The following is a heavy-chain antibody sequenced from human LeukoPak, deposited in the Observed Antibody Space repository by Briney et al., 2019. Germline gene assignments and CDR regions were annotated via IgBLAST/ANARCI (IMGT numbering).Heavy chain of an antibody. V-gene: IGHV3-48*03. CDR2: ISSRGRNI. CDR1: GFTFSRYE. CDR3: ASASLVYSSRCFDY. J-gene: IGHJ4*02. D-gene: IGHD6-13*01. Sequence: GGALRLSCAASGFTFSRYEMNGVGQARGKGLEGVAYISSRGRNIYYANSVKGRFTISRDNAKKSLYLQMNRLSAEATAVYYCASASLVYSSRCFDYWGQGTLVTVSS.